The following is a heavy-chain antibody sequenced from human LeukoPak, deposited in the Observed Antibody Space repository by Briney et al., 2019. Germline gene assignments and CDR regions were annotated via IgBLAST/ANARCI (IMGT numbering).Heavy chain of an antibody. CDR1: GGSLSGYY. CDR2: INHSGST. J-gene: IGHJ6*04. V-gene: IGHV4-34*01. CDR3: ARQSYTVTHYYGMDV. D-gene: IGHD4-17*01. Sequence: SETLSLTCAVYGGSVYGGSLSGYYWSWIRQPPGKGLEWIGEINHSGSTNSNPSLKSRVTISADTSKNQFSLELSSVTAADTAVYYCARQSYTVTHYYGMDVWGSGTTVTVSS.